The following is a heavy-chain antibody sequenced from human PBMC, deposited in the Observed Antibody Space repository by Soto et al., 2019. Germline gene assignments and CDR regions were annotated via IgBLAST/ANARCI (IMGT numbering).Heavy chain of an antibody. V-gene: IGHV1-18*04. Sequence: ASVKVCGKASGYTFTRFGITWVRQAPGQDLEWMGWISAYNGDTNYAPRLQGRVTMTTDTSTTTVYMELKNLKSDDTAVYYCARDQEYSTSGLYWFDLWGQGTLVTVSS. CDR2: ISAYNGDT. J-gene: IGHJ5*02. D-gene: IGHD6-6*01. CDR1: GYTFTRFG. CDR3: ARDQEYSTSGLYWFDL.